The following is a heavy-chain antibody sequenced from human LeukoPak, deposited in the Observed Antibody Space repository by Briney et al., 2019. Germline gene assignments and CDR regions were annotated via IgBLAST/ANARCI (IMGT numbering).Heavy chain of an antibody. D-gene: IGHD6-19*01. V-gene: IGHV4-4*07. CDR2: IYSSGIT. Sequence: PSETLSLTCTVSGGSISNSYWNWIRQPAGKGLEWIGRIYSSGITSYNPSLKSRVTLSIGTSKNQFSLKLSSVTAADTAVYYCARTVAGDFDYWGQGTLATVSS. CDR3: ARTVAGDFDY. CDR1: GGSISNSY. J-gene: IGHJ4*02.